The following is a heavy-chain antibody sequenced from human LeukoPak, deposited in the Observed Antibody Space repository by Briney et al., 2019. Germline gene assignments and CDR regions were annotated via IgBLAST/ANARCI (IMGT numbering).Heavy chain of an antibody. CDR1: GFAFSNYA. CDR3: AKRDYSNYALDY. D-gene: IGHD4-11*01. J-gene: IGHJ4*02. V-gene: IGHV3-23*01. Sequence: PGGSLRLSCAASGFAFSNYAMSWVRQAPGKGLEWVSTISGSGGSTYYADSVEGRFTISRDNSKSMLYLQMNSLRAEDTAVYYCAKRDYSNYALDYWGQGTLVTASS. CDR2: ISGSGGST.